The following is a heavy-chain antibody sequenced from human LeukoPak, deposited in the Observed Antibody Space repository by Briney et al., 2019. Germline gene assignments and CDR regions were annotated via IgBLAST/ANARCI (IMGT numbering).Heavy chain of an antibody. D-gene: IGHD4-17*01. V-gene: IGHV1-8*02. J-gene: IGHJ6*03. CDR3: ARGIIVMTTVTTFNYYYMDV. CDR2: MNPNSGNT. Sequence: ASVKVSCKASGYTFTGYYMHWVRQATGQGLEWMGWMNPNSGNTGYAQKFQGRVTMTRNTSISTAYMELSSLRSEDTAVYYCARGIIVMTTVTTFNYYYMDVWGKGTTVTISS. CDR1: GYTFTGYY.